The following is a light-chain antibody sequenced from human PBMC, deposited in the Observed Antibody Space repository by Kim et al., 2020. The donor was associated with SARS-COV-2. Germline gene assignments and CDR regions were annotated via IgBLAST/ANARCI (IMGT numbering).Light chain of an antibody. CDR2: GKN. CDR3: NSRERNDNEV. Sequence: SSELTQDPAVSVALGQTVRITCQGDSLRSYYATWYQQKPGQAPILVIYGKNNRPSGIPDRFSGSSSGNTASLTITWTQAGAEADYYCNSRERNDNEVFGG. V-gene: IGLV3-19*01. J-gene: IGLJ2*01. CDR1: SLRSYY.